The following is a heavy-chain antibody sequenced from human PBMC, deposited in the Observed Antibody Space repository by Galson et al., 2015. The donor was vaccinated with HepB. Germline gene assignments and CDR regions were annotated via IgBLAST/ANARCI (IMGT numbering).Heavy chain of an antibody. CDR3: AKGLNGYSSRVEDY. V-gene: IGHV3-23*01. J-gene: IGHJ4*02. CDR2: ISGSGGST. Sequence: SLRLSCAASGFTFSCYAMSWVRQAPGKGLEWVSAISGSGGSTYYADSVKGRFTISRDNSKNTLYLQMNSLRAEDTAVYYCAKGLNGYSSRVEDYCDQATLVTVSP. D-gene: IGHD6-19*01. CDR1: GFTFSCYA.